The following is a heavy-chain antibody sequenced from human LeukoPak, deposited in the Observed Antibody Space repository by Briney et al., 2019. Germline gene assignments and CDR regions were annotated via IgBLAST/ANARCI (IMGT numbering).Heavy chain of an antibody. CDR3: AAAYFGVDQFYYGMDV. CDR2: IDISGTST. V-gene: IGHV3-23*05. D-gene: IGHD3-3*01. J-gene: IGHJ6*02. CDR1: GFTFSSYA. Sequence: GESLRLSCAASGFTFSSYAMSWVRQAPGKGLEWVSAIDISGTSTYYADSVRGRFTISKDTSKNTLYLQLNSLRAEDTAIYYCAAAYFGVDQFYYGMDVWGQGTTVTVSS.